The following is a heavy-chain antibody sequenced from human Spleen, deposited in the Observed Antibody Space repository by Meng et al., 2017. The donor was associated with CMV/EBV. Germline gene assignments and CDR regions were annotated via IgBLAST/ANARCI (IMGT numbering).Heavy chain of an antibody. J-gene: IGHJ6*02. Sequence: GGSLRLSCGASGFTFRRNWMSWVRQAPGKGLEWVSVIYSGGSTYYADSVKGRFTISRDNSKNTLYLQMNSLRAEDTAVYYCARDETRGMDVWGQGTTVTVSS. CDR2: IYSGGST. V-gene: IGHV3-66*02. CDR3: ARDETRGMDV. CDR1: GFTFRRNW.